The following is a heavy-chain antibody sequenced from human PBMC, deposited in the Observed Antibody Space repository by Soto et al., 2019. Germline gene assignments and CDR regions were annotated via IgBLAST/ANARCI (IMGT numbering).Heavy chain of an antibody. J-gene: IGHJ5*02. V-gene: IGHV3-30-3*01. Sequence: GGSLSLSCAASGFTFSSYAMHWVRQAPGKGLEWVAVISYDGSNKYYADSVKGRFTISRDNSKNTLYLQMNCLTAEDTAVYYCARGGSYPGAREPWGQGTLVTV. CDR2: ISYDGSNK. CDR1: GFTFSSYA. CDR3: ARGGSYPGAREP. D-gene: IGHD1-26*01.